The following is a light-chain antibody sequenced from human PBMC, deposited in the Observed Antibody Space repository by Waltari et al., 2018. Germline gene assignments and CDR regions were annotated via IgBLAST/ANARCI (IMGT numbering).Light chain of an antibody. CDR1: SREGGRYRY. V-gene: IGLV2-8*01. J-gene: IGLJ1*01. CDR2: EVS. CDR3: SSYAGSNNGHYV. Sequence: QSALTKPPSASGSPGQSVTISCTGTSREGGRYRYVSCYQQHPGKAPKLLIYEVSKRPSGVPDRFSGSKSGNTASLAVSGLQAEDEADYYCSSYAGSNNGHYVFGTGTKVTVL.